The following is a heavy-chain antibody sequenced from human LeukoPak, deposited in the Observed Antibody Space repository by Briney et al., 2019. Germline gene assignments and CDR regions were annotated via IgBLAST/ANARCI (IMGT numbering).Heavy chain of an antibody. CDR1: GFTFSSYW. D-gene: IGHD3-10*01. Sequence: QPGGSLRLSCAASGFTFSSYWMHWVRQAPGKGLEWVSAISGSGESTNYAHSVKGRFTISRDNSKNTVYLQMNSLRVEDTAVYKCVARKMVSGSWYYFDYWGQGTLVTVSS. V-gene: IGHV3-23*01. J-gene: IGHJ4*02. CDR2: ISGSGEST. CDR3: VARKMVSGSWYYFDY.